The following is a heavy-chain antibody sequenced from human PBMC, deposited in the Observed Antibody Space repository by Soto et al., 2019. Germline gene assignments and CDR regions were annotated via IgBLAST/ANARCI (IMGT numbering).Heavy chain of an antibody. V-gene: IGHV4-4*02. CDR2: IFHSGDT. Sequence: QVQLQESGPGLVKPSGTLSLTCSVSGGSLTTNAWWSWLRQTPGKGLEWIGDIFHSGDTNDNPSLKRRVTLLVDKSRNQFSLKLSSVTAADTAIYYCAKNLEAPGITGPQGWFDPWGQGTLVTVSS. D-gene: IGHD2-8*02. CDR3: AKNLEAPGITGPQGWFDP. CDR1: GGSLTTNAW. J-gene: IGHJ5*02.